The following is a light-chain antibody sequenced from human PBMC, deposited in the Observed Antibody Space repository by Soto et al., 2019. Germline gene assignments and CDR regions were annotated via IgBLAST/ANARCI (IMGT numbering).Light chain of an antibody. CDR1: SRDIGNYNY. V-gene: IGLV2-14*01. Sequence: QSVLTQPASVSGSPGQSITISCTGTSRDIGNYNYVSWYQQLPGKAPKLMIYEVSNRPSGVSHRFSGSKSGNTASLTISGLQTEDEADYYCSSFSSITREVFGGGTKLTVL. J-gene: IGLJ2*01. CDR2: EVS. CDR3: SSFSSITREV.